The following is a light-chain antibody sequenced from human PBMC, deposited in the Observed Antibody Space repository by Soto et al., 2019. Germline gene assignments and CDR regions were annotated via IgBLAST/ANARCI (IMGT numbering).Light chain of an antibody. Sequence: QPASVSGSPGQSITISCTGTGSDVGGYNFVSWYQQHPGKAPKLMIYDVNIRPSGVSNRFSGSKSGNTASLTISGLQAEDEADYYCCSYASSSTRVIFGGGTKLTVL. CDR2: DVN. CDR3: CSYASSSTRVI. V-gene: IGLV2-14*03. CDR1: GSDVGGYNF. J-gene: IGLJ2*01.